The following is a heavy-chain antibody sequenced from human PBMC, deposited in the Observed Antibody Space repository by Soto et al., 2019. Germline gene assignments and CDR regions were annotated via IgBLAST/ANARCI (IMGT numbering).Heavy chain of an antibody. Sequence: GGPLRLSCAASGFPFSSYAISWVRQAPGKGLEWVAASTGAGGSTYKVDSEKGRFTISRDNSKKTVYLQLDGLRAEDTAIYYCAKGHSDYQGDYNYYGMDVWGQGTTVTVSS. CDR2: STGAGGST. J-gene: IGHJ6*02. V-gene: IGHV3-23*01. CDR1: GFPFSSYA. D-gene: IGHD4-4*01. CDR3: AKGHSDYQGDYNYYGMDV.